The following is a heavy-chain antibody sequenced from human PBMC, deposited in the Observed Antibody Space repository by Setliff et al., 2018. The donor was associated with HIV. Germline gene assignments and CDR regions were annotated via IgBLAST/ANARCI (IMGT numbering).Heavy chain of an antibody. CDR1: GYSVSRVYY. CDR2: MSHSGST. V-gene: IGHV4-38-2*01. J-gene: IGHJ3*02. D-gene: IGHD1-26*01. CDR3: ARQYADPESGILDAFDI. Sequence: PSETLSLTCAVSGYSVSRVYYWGWIRQPPGKGLEWIGSMSHSGSTYYNPSLKSRVTISVDRSENQFSLRLSSVTAADTAVYYCARQYADPESGILDAFDIWGQGTMVTVSS.